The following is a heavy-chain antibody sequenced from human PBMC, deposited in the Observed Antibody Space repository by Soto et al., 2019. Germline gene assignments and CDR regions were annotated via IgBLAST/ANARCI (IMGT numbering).Heavy chain of an antibody. CDR2: MNSDGRTI. CDR3: ARDTYYSDNTNYHLFDY. CDR1: GFTFSDYW. J-gene: IGHJ4*02. Sequence: EVQLVESGGGLVQPGGSLRLSCAASGFTFSDYWMHWVRQSPGKGPEWLSRMNSDGRTINYADSVKGRFTISRDNAKNTVYLQMNSLRAEDTAVYYCARDTYYSDNTNYHLFDYWGQGTLVTVSS. D-gene: IGHD3-22*01. V-gene: IGHV3-74*01.